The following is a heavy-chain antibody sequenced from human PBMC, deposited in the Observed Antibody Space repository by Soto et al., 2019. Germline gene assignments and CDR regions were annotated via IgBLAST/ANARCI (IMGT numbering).Heavy chain of an antibody. CDR3: ARDKEIXVVPAALIYYYYYGMDV. Sequence: ASVKVSCTASGYTFTSCGISWVRQAPGQGLEWMGWISAYNGNTNYAQKLQGRVTMTTDTSTSTAYMELRSLRSDDTAVYYCARDKEIXVVPAALIYYYYYGMDVWGQGTTVTVSS. CDR2: ISAYNGNT. J-gene: IGHJ6*02. D-gene: IGHD2-2*01. CDR1: GYTFTSCG. V-gene: IGHV1-18*01.